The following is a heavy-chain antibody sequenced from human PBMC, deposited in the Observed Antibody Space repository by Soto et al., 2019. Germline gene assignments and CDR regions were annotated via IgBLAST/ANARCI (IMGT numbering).Heavy chain of an antibody. Sequence: QAQLVQSGPEVKKPGSSLKVSCKASGGTFSNYSISWVRQAPGQGLEWMGGIIPIFGTPNYAQKFQGRVTITADESTTTAYMELSSLTSEDTAVYYCAKRYCSGGKCYEYYFEDWGQGTRVTVSS. CDR2: IIPIFGTP. V-gene: IGHV1-69*01. CDR1: GGTFSNYS. J-gene: IGHJ4*02. CDR3: AKRYCSGGKCYEYYFED. D-gene: IGHD2-15*01.